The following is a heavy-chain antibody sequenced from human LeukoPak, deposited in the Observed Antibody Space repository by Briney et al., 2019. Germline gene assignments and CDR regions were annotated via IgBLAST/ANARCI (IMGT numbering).Heavy chain of an antibody. CDR3: ARVICSGDRCYPPSAVDI. CDR2: YNGQT. V-gene: IGHV1-18*01. D-gene: IGHD2-15*01. Sequence: YNGQTNYAQKFQGRVTMTTDTSTTTAYMEVRSLRSDDTAMYYCARVICSGDRCYPPSAVDIWGQGTMVTVSS. J-gene: IGHJ3*02.